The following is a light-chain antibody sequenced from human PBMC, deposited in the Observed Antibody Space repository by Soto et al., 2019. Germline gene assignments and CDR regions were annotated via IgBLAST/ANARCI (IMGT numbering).Light chain of an antibody. CDR3: QHRSEWPVS. Sequence: EIVLTQSPATLALSPGERATLSCRASRSVDNYLAWDQQKPGQPPRLLISDVSERATGIPARFSGSGSRTEFPLTISSLEPEDFAVYYCQHRSEWPVSFGQGTRLETK. V-gene: IGKV3-11*01. CDR1: RSVDNY. CDR2: DVS. J-gene: IGKJ5*01.